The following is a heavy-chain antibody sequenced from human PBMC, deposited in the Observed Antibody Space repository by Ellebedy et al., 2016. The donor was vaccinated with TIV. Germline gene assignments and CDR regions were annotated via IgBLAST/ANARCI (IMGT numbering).Heavy chain of an antibody. J-gene: IGHJ4*02. V-gene: IGHV3-72*01. CDR3: AAYLWGTPY. CDR2: STTESTSYTS. Sequence: PGGSLRLSCSASGFTFSSYAMHWVRQAPGKGLEWVGRSTTESTSYTSEYAASVKGRFTISRDDSKNSIYLQMNSLTTEDTAVYYCAAYLWGTPYWGQGTLVTVSS. CDR1: GFTFSSYA. D-gene: IGHD2-21*01.